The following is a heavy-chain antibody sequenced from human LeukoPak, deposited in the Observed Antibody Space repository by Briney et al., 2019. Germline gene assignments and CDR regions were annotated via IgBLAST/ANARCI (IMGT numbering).Heavy chain of an antibody. CDR1: GYRFTSYW. Sequence: KTGESLKISCKGSGYRFTSYWIGWVRQMPGKGLEWMGIIYPGDSDTSYSPSFQGQVTISADKSISTAYLQWSSLKASDTAMYYCARRGGYSGSSGGFDYWGQGTLVTVSS. CDR2: IYPGDSDT. D-gene: IGHD6-6*01. CDR3: ARRGGYSGSSGGFDY. V-gene: IGHV5-51*01. J-gene: IGHJ4*02.